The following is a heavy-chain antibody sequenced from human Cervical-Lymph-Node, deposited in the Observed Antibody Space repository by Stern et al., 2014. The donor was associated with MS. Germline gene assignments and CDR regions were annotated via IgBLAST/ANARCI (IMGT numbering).Heavy chain of an antibody. CDR1: GYTFTSYG. CDR3: ARGLLGSENAFDI. D-gene: IGHD2-15*01. Sequence: EQLVESGAEVKKPGAAVKGSCKASGYTFTSYGISWGRQAPGQGLEWMGWTGAYNGTTNYARSLQGEFTMTTDTSTSTAYMELRSLRSDDTAVYYCARGLLGSENAFDIWGQVTMVTVSS. V-gene: IGHV1-18*01. J-gene: IGHJ3*02. CDR2: TGAYNGTT.